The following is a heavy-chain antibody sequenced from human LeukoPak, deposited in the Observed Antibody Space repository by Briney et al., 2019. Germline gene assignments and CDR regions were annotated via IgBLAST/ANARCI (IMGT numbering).Heavy chain of an antibody. CDR3: ARDRLLEDRDYSYYYYMDV. Sequence: KPGGSLRLSCAASGFTFSSYEMNWVRQAPGKGLEWVSSISSSSSYIYYADSVKGRFTISRDNAKNSLYLQMNSLRAEDTAVYHCARDRLLEDRDYSYYYYMDVWGKGTTVTVSS. CDR2: ISSSSSYI. D-gene: IGHD1-1*01. CDR1: GFTFSSYE. J-gene: IGHJ6*03. V-gene: IGHV3-21*01.